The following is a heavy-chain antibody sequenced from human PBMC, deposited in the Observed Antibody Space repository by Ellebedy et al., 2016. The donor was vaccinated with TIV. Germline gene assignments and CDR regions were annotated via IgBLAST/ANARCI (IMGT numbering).Heavy chain of an antibody. Sequence: PGGSLRLSCAASGFTVSNNYMSWVRQAPGKGLEWVSVIYSGGNTFYAESVKGRFTISRDSSQNTLYLQMDSLRAGDTAVYYCASSPSQGYWGQGTLVTVSS. V-gene: IGHV3-53*01. J-gene: IGHJ4*02. CDR3: ASSPSQGY. CDR2: IYSGGNT. CDR1: GFTVSNNY.